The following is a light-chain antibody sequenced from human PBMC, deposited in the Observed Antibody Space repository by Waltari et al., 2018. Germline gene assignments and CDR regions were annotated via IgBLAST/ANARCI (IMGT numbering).Light chain of an antibody. CDR2: DAS. J-gene: IGKJ3*01. V-gene: IGKV1-33*01. Sequence: DIQMTQSPSSLSASVGDRVTITCQASQAISKYLNWYPRKTGKAPQLLIYDASNLETGVPSRFSGSGSGTDCTFTISSLQPEDIATYYCQQYDNLPPRVTFGPGTKVDIK. CDR1: QAISKY. CDR3: QQYDNLPPRVT.